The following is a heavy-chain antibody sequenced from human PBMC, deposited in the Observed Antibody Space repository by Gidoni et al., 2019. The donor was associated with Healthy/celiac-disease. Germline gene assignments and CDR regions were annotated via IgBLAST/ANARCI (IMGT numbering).Heavy chain of an antibody. CDR1: GGSFSGYY. Sequence: QVQLQQWGAGLLKTSETLSLTCAVYGGSFSGYYWSWIRQPPGKGLEWIGEIKHSGSTNYNPSLMSRVTISVDTSKTQFSLMLSSVTAADTAVYYCASGRPTRGIVLVVAAMRGAFDIWGQGPMVTVSS. D-gene: IGHD2-15*01. CDR3: ASGRPTRGIVLVVAAMRGAFDI. CDR2: IKHSGST. J-gene: IGHJ3*02. V-gene: IGHV4-34*01.